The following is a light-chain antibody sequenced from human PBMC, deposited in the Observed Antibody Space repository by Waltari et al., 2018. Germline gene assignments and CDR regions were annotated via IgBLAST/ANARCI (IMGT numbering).Light chain of an antibody. Sequence: IVLTQSPGTLSLSPGERATLPCRASQRVGRTLAWYQQKPGQAPRLLIYGASNRATGIPDRFSGSGSGTEFSLTISRLDPEDFAVYYCQHYVRLPATFGQGTKVEMK. CDR1: QRVGRT. J-gene: IGKJ1*01. V-gene: IGKV3-20*01. CDR3: QHYVRLPAT. CDR2: GAS.